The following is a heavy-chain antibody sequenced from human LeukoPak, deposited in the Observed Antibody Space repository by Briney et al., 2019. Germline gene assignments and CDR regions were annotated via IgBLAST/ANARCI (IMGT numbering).Heavy chain of an antibody. CDR3: ARGHRYSSGWYWFDP. CDR2: INHNGST. J-gene: IGHJ5*02. D-gene: IGHD6-19*01. CDR1: GGSFSGYY. Sequence: SETLSLTCAVYGGSFSGYYWSWIRQPPGKGLEWIGEINHNGSTNYNPSLKSRVTISVDTYKKQFSLKLSSVTAADTAVYYCARGHRYSSGWYWFDPWGQGTLVTVSS. V-gene: IGHV4-34*01.